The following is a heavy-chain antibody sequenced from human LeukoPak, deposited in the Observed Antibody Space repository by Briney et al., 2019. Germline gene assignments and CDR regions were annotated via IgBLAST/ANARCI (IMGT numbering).Heavy chain of an antibody. CDR2: MNPSSGNT. CDR1: GYTFTSYD. V-gene: IGHV1-8*01. J-gene: IGHJ3*02. D-gene: IGHD3-22*01. CDR3: ARGQHYYDSTPVSDAFDI. Sequence: ASVKVSCKASGYTFTSYDINWVRQATGQGLEWMGWMNPSSGNTGYAQKFQGRVTMTRNTSISTAYMELSSLRSEDTAVYYCARGQHYYDSTPVSDAFDIWGQGTMVTVSS.